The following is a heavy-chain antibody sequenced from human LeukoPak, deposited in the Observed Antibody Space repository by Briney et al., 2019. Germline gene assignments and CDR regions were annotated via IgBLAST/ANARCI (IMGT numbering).Heavy chain of an antibody. D-gene: IGHD2-21*01. V-gene: IGHV4-61*01. Sequence: MTSETLSLTCTVSGGFVSSGSYYWSWIRQPPGKGLEWIGYIYYSGSTNYNPSLKSRVTISVDTSKNQFSLKLSSVTAADTAVYYCARFCGGDCYLFGAFDIWGQGAMVTVSS. CDR1: GGFVSSGSYY. J-gene: IGHJ3*02. CDR2: IYYSGST. CDR3: ARFCGGDCYLFGAFDI.